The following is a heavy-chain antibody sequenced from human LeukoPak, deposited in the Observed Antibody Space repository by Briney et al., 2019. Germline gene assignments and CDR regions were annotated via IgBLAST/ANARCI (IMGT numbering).Heavy chain of an antibody. D-gene: IGHD6-13*01. Sequence: GGSQRLSPAAPQFTLSISRMHWVRPAIPTRGEWVAVILDDGRYKFYADSVKGPFTTSRDNSKGTLYLQMNSLGAEDTAVYYCAKDRYSGLNTIDCWGKGTLVTV. V-gene: IGHV3-30*18. J-gene: IGHJ4*02. CDR1: QFTLSISR. CDR3: AKDRYSGLNTIDC. CDR2: ILDDGRYK.